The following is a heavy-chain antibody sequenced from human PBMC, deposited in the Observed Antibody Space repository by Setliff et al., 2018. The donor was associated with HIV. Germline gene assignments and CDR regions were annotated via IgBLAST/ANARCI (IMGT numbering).Heavy chain of an antibody. V-gene: IGHV3-74*01. CDR2: INDYGTTT. D-gene: IGHD6-13*01. J-gene: IGHJ6*02. CDR1: GFSITTYW. CDR3: ALGGYGIAAAGTIYYYYGLDV. Sequence: PGGSLRLSCAASGFSITTYWMHWVRQVPGKGLVWVSRINDYGTTTNYADSVKGRFAISRDNAKSTLYLQMNSLRAEDTAVYYCALGGYGIAAAGTIYYYYGLDVWGQGTTVTV.